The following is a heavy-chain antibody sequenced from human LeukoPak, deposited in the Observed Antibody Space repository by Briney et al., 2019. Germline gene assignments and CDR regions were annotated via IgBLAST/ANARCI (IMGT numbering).Heavy chain of an antibody. J-gene: IGHJ4*02. CDR3: ARDGYATGSHDY. CDR1: AW. Sequence: AWMSWVRQAPGNGLEWVGRIKCKSDGGTTDYAAPVKGRFTISRDNAKNSLYLQMNSLRAEDTAVYFCARDGYATGSHDYWGQGTLVTVSS. CDR2: IKCKSDGGTT. V-gene: IGHV3-15*01. D-gene: IGHD3-10*01.